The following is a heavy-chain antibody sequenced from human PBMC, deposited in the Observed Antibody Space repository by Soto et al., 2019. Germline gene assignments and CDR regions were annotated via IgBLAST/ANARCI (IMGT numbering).Heavy chain of an antibody. CDR1: GFTFSSYE. J-gene: IGHJ5*02. Sequence: PGGSLRLSCAASGFTFSSYEMNWVRQAPGKGLEWVSYISSSGSTIYYADSVKGRFTISRDNSKNTLYLQMNSLRAGDTAVYYCARDKSNYDFWSGSSLVLSGNWFDPWGQGTLVTVSS. V-gene: IGHV3-48*03. D-gene: IGHD3-3*01. CDR2: ISSSGSTI. CDR3: ARDKSNYDFWSGSSLVLSGNWFDP.